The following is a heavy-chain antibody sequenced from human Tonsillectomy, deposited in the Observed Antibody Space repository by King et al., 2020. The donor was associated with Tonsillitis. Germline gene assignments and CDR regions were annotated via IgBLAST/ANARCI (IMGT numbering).Heavy chain of an antibody. J-gene: IGHJ4*02. CDR2: ITWNSGRV. D-gene: IGHD1-1*01. V-gene: IGHV3-9*01. CDR3: ARAEGDQLSRTWRFDY. CDR1: GFTFDDYA. Sequence: VQLVESGGGLVQPGRSLRLSCAASGFTFDDYALHWVRQAPGKGLEWVSGITWNSGRVAYAVSVKGRFTISRDNDQNSLYLQMNSLKTEDTAFYYCARAEGDQLSRTWRFDYWGQGALVTVSS.